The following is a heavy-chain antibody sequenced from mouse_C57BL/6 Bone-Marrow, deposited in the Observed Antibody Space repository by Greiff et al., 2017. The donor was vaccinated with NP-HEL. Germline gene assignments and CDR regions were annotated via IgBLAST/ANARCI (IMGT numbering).Heavy chain of an antibody. CDR3: ARWYYGHWYFDV. D-gene: IGHD1-1*01. CDR1: GYTFTNYW. J-gene: IGHJ1*03. V-gene: IGHV1-63*01. Sequence: QVQLQQSGAELVRPGTSVKMSCKASGYTFTNYWIGWAKQRPGHGLEWIGDIYPGGGYTNYNEKFKGKATLTADKSSSTAYMQFSSLTSKDSAIYYCARWYYGHWYFDVWGTGTTVTVSS. CDR2: IYPGGGYT.